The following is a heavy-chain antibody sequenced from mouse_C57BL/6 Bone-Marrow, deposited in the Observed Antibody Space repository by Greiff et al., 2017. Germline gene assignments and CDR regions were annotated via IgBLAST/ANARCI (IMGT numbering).Heavy chain of an antibody. Sequence: QVQLQQPGAELVKPGASVKMSCKASGYTFTSYWITWVKQRPGQGLEWIGDIYPTSGRTNYNEKFKSKAILTVDTSSNPAYMQLSSLTSEDSAVFYGARSGPLGRSFDYWAQATTLTASS. CDR3: ARSGPLGRSFDY. V-gene: IGHV1-55*01. CDR2: IYPTSGRT. CDR1: GYTFTSYW. J-gene: IGHJ2*01. D-gene: IGHD4-1*01.